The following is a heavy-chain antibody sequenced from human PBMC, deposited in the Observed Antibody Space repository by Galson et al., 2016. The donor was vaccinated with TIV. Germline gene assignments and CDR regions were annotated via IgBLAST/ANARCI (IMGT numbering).Heavy chain of an antibody. V-gene: IGHV4-59*08. Sequence: SETLSLTCTVSGDSISNYYWTWIRQPPGKGLEWIGYIYYSGSTNYSPSLKSRVTISRDTSKNQFPLKLNSATASDTAVYYCARQSGYGTSWFPYYFDYWGQGTLVTVSS. CDR1: GDSISNYY. D-gene: IGHD6-13*01. CDR3: ARQSGYGTSWFPYYFDY. J-gene: IGHJ4*02. CDR2: IYYSGST.